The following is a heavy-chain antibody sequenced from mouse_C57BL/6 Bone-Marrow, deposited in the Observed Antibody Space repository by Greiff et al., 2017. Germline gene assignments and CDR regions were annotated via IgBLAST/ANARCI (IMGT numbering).Heavy chain of an antibody. CDR2: ISNGGGST. CDR1: GFTFSDYY. D-gene: IGHD1-1*01. CDR3: ARQGYYSSYAMDY. V-gene: IGHV5-12*01. J-gene: IGHJ4*01. Sequence: EVKLMESGGGLVQPGGSLNLSCAASGFTFSDYYMYWVRQTPEKRLEWVAYISNGGGSTYYPDTVKGRFTISRDNAKNTLYLQMSRLKSEDTAMYYCARQGYYSSYAMDYWGQGTSVTVSS.